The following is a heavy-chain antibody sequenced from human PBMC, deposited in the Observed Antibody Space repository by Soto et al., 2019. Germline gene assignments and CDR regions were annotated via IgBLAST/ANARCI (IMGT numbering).Heavy chain of an antibody. Sequence: GGSLRLSCAASGFTFSTDWMHWVRQAPGKKLVWVSRINSAGSSTNYADSVKGRFTISRDNAKNTLYLHMNSLRAEDTAVYYCARDHTGQQSSWAQGTLVTVSA. CDR2: INSAGSST. CDR1: GFTFSTDW. J-gene: IGHJ4*02. V-gene: IGHV3-74*01. D-gene: IGHD6-13*01. CDR3: ARDHTGQQSS.